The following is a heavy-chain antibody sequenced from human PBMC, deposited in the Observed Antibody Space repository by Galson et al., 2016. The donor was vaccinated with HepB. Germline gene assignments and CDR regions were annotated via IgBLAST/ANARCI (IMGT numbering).Heavy chain of an antibody. D-gene: IGHD2-2*01. Sequence: TLSLTCTVSGGSINSGGYYWTWIRQHPGKGLAWIGYIYYSGSTYYNPSLKSRLTISLDTSKNQFSLQLSSVTAADTAVYYCVRIRAGHQRSEDYWGQGTLVTVSS. V-gene: IGHV4-31*03. CDR1: GGSINSGGYY. CDR2: IYYSGST. CDR3: VRIRAGHQRSEDY. J-gene: IGHJ4*02.